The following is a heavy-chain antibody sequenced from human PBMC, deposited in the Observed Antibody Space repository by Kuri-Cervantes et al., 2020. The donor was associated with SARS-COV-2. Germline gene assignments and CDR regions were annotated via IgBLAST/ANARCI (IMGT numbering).Heavy chain of an antibody. CDR2: IYYSGST. D-gene: IGHD4-17*01. CDR1: GGSVSGYY. Sequence: SETLSLTCTVSGGSVSGYYWTWIRQHPGKGLEWIGYIYYSGSTYYNPSLKSRVTISVDTSKNQFSLKLSSVTAVDTAVYYWARDRNGDYGSDAFDIWGQGTMVTVSS. J-gene: IGHJ3*02. V-gene: IGHV4-31*03. CDR3: ARDRNGDYGSDAFDI.